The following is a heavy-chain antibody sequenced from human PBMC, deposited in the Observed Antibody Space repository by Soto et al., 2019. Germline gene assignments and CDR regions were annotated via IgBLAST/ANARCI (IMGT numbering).Heavy chain of an antibody. CDR1: GGSISSSSYY. CDR2: IYYSGST. J-gene: IGHJ6*02. V-gene: IGHV4-39*01. D-gene: IGHD6-6*01. Sequence: SETLSLTCTFSGGSISSSSYYLGWIRQPPGKGLEWIGSIYYSGSTYYNPSLKSRVTISVDTSKNQFSLKLSSVTAADTAVYYCARPRAARRFGMDVWGQGTTVTVSS. CDR3: ARPRAARRFGMDV.